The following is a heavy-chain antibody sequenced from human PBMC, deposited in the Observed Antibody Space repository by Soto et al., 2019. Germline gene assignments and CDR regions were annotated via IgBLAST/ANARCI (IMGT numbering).Heavy chain of an antibody. CDR1: GGSISSYY. V-gene: IGHV4-59*01. CDR3: ASGGSGWSFYFDY. CDR2: IYYSGST. D-gene: IGHD6-19*01. Sequence: SETLSLTCTVSGGSISSYYWSWIRQPPGKGLEWIGYIYYSGSTNYNPSLKSRVTISVDTSKNQFSLKLSSVTAADTAVYYCASGGSGWSFYFDYWGQGTLVTVSS. J-gene: IGHJ4*02.